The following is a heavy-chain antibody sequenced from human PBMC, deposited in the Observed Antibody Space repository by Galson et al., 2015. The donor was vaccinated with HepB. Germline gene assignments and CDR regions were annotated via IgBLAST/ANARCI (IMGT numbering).Heavy chain of an antibody. CDR2: ISYDGSKK. CDR3: ARGGSGSYYSVDY. Sequence: SLRLSCAASGFIFSSYAIDWVRQAPGKGLEWVAVISYDGSKKYYADSVKGRFTIFRDNSKNTLYLQMNSLRTEDTAVYYCARGGSGSYYSVDYWGQGILVTVSS. D-gene: IGHD3-10*01. V-gene: IGHV3-30*04. J-gene: IGHJ4*02. CDR1: GFIFSSYA.